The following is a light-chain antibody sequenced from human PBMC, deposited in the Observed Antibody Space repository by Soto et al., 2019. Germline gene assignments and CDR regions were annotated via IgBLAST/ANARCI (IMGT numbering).Light chain of an antibody. J-gene: IGKJ1*01. CDR2: GVS. V-gene: IGKV3-20*01. Sequence: EVGLTQSPGALSLSPWQRANLSCRSTQSVSSSYFAWYQQKRGQAPRLLIYGVSSRATGIPDRFSGSGSGTDFTLTISRLEPEDSAVYYCEQYGSSPRTFGQGTNVDI. CDR1: QSVSSSY. CDR3: EQYGSSPRT.